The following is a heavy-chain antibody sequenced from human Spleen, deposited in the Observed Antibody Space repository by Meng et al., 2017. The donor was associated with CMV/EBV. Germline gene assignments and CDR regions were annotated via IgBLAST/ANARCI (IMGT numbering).Heavy chain of an antibody. CDR3: AGLGGNSGGFDY. V-gene: IGHV3-23*03. Sequence: GESLKISCAASGITFSSSGMHWVRQAPGKGLEWVAVIYSGENDAHSADSVKGRFTISRDNSKDTLYLQMNSLRAEDTAVYYCAGLGGNSGGFDYWGQGTLVTVSS. D-gene: IGHD4-23*01. J-gene: IGHJ4*02. CDR2: IYSGENDA. CDR1: GITFSSSG.